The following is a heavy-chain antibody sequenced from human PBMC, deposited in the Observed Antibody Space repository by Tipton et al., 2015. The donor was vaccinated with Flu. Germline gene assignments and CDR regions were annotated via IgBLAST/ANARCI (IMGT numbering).Heavy chain of an antibody. J-gene: IGHJ4*02. CDR1: DGSISSSGYY. CDR2: VYYSGNT. CDR3: ARARFWIGYPDF. Sequence: TLSLTCTVSDGSISSSGYYWGWIRQPPGKGLEWIGQVYYSGNTDYKPSLKSRVTISVDTSKNQFSLHLRSVTAADTAVYYCARARFWIGYPDFWGQGTLVTVSS. D-gene: IGHD3-3*01. V-gene: IGHV4-61*08.